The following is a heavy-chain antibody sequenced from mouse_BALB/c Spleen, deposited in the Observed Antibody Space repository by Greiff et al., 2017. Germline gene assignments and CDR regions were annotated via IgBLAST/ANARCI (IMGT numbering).Heavy chain of an antibody. J-gene: IGHJ1*01. CDR2: IWTGGGT. Sequence: QVQLQQSGPGLVAPSQSLSITCTVSGFSLTSYDISWIRQPPGKGLEWLGVIWTGGGTNYNSAFMSRLSISKDNSKSQVFLKMNSLQTDDTAIYYCVRGDYYGSSYWYFDVWGAGTTVTVSS. D-gene: IGHD1-1*01. CDR1: GFSLTSYD. CDR3: VRGDYYGSSYWYFDV. V-gene: IGHV2-9-2*01.